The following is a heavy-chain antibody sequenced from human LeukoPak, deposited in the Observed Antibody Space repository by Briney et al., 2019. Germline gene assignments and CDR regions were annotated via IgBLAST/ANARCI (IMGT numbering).Heavy chain of an antibody. J-gene: IGHJ4*02. CDR3: ARVQLSRSDY. Sequence: PGGSLRLSCAASGFTFSTYSMNWVRQAPGKGLEWLSYISSSSTIYYADSVKGRFTVSRDNAKNSLYLQMNSMRDEDTAVYYCARVQLSRSDYWGQGTLVTVSS. D-gene: IGHD1-1*01. CDR1: GFTFSTYS. V-gene: IGHV3-48*02. CDR2: ISSSSTI.